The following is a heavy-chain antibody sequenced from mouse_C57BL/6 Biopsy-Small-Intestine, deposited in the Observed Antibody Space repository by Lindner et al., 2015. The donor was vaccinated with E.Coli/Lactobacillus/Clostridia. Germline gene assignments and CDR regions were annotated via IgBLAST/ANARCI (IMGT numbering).Heavy chain of an antibody. CDR1: GYTFTGYF. J-gene: IGHJ1*01. CDR3: ARGGYVGSLSVDWYFDL. Sequence: SVKVSCKASGYTFTGYFIHWVRQAPGQGLEWMGWISGYNGNTNYAQKFQGRVTMTRDTSTSTADMELRSLRSDDTAVYYCARGGYVGSLSVDWYFDLWGRGTLVTVSS. V-gene: IGHV1-84*02. D-gene: IGHD1-1*02. CDR2: ISGYNGNT.